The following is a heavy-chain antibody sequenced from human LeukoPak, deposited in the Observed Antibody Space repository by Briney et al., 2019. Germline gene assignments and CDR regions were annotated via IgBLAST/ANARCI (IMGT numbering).Heavy chain of an antibody. CDR1: GYTFTDYY. CDR3: AREKYYYDSSGENDY. CDR2: INANSGDT. Sequence: ASVKVSCKASGYTFTDYYMHWVRQAPGQGLEWMGRINANSGDTNYAQKFQDRVTMTSDTSSSTAYMELSRLRSDDTAVYYCAREKYYYDSSGENDYWGQGTLVTVSS. D-gene: IGHD3-22*01. J-gene: IGHJ4*02. V-gene: IGHV1-2*06.